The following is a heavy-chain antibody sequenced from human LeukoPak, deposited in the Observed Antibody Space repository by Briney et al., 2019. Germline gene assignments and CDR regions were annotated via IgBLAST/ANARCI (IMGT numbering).Heavy chain of an antibody. D-gene: IGHD6-19*01. Sequence: SETLSLTCTVSGGSISSSSYYWGWIRQPPGKGLEWIGNIYYSGSTYYNPSLESRVTMSLDASKNQFSLKLSSVTAADTAVYYCARRLAVAGPAPFDYWGQGTLVTVSS. CDR1: GGSISSSSYY. CDR3: ARRLAVAGPAPFDY. J-gene: IGHJ4*02. CDR2: IYYSGST. V-gene: IGHV4-39*07.